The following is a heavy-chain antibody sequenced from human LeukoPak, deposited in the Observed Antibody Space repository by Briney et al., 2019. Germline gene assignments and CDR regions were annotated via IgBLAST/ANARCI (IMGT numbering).Heavy chain of an antibody. CDR1: GGTFSSYA. CDR3: ASVWRWLQSGPFDY. D-gene: IGHD5-24*01. V-gene: IGHV1-69*05. CDR2: IIPIFGTA. J-gene: IGHJ4*02. Sequence: SVKVSCKASGGTFSSYAISWVRQAPGQGLEWMGGIIPIFGTANYAQKFQGRVTITTDESTSTAYMELSSLRSEDTAVYYCASVWRWLQSGPFDYWGQGTLVTVSS.